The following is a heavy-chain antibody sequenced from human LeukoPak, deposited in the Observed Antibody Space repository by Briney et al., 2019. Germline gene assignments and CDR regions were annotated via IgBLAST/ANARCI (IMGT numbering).Heavy chain of an antibody. J-gene: IGHJ5*02. V-gene: IGHV4-34*01. D-gene: IGHD3-22*01. CDR2: INHSGST. CDR1: GGSFSSYH. Sequence: SETLSLTCAVYGGSFSSYHWGWIRQPPGKGLEWIGEINHSGSTNYNPSLKSRVTISVDTSKNQFSLKLSSVTAADTAVYYCARRYGCSGYLNWFDPWGRGTLVTVSS. CDR3: ARRYGCSGYLNWFDP.